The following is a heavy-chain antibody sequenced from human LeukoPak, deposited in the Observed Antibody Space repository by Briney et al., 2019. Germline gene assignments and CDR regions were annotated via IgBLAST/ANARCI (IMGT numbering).Heavy chain of an antibody. CDR3: ARGYGSGSYHTR. D-gene: IGHD3-10*01. V-gene: IGHV4-39*07. CDR2: IYYSGST. Sequence: PSETLSLTCTVSGGSISSSSYYWGWIRQPPGKGLEWIGSIYYSGSTYYNPSLKSRVTISVDTSKNQFSLKLSSVTAADTAVYYCARGYGSGSYHTRWGQGTLVTVSS. J-gene: IGHJ4*02. CDR1: GGSISSSSYY.